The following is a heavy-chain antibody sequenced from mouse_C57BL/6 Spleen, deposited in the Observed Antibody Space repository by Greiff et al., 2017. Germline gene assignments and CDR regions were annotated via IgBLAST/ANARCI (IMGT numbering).Heavy chain of an antibody. CDR2: ISSGSSTI. Sequence: EVMLVESGGGLVKPGGSLKLSCAASGFTFSDYGMHWVRQAPEKGLEWVAYISSGSSTIYYADTVKGRFTISRDNAKNTLFLIMTSLRSEDTAMYYCARGMSPSLDYFDYWGQGTTLTVSS. J-gene: IGHJ2*01. CDR1: GFTFSDYG. CDR3: ARGMSPSLDYFDY. V-gene: IGHV5-17*01.